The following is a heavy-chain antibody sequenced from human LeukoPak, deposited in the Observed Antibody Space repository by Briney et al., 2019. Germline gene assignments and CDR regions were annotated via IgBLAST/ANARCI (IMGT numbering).Heavy chain of an antibody. CDR2: ISGDGSRT. D-gene: IGHD4-23*01. CDR3: AEVGDYGGNDFDY. J-gene: IGHJ4*02. CDR1: GFTFDDYA. V-gene: IGHV3-43*02. Sequence: EAGGSLRLSCAASGFTFDDYAMHWVRQAPGKGLEWVSPISGDGSRTYYADSVKGRFTISRDNSKNSLFLQMNSLRTEDTALYYCAEVGDYGGNDFDYWGQGTLVTVSS.